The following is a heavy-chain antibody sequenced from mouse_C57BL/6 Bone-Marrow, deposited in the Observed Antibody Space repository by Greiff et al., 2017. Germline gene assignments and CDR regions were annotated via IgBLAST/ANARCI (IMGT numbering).Heavy chain of an antibody. D-gene: IGHD2-3*01. CDR3: ARVGNGYYNWVWFAY. CDR2: IRYDGSN. V-gene: IGHV3-6*01. CDR1: GYSITSGSY. J-gene: IGHJ3*01. Sequence: EVKLEESGPGLVKPSQSLSLTCSVTGYSITSGSYWNWIRQFPGNKLEWMGYIRYDGSNNYNPSLKNRISITRDTSKNPFFLKLNSLTTEDTATYCCARVGNGYYNWVWFAYWGQGTLVTVSA.